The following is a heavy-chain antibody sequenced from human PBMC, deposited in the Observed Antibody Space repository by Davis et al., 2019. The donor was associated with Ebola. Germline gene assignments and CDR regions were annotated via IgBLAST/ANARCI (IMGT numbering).Heavy chain of an antibody. Sequence: GGSLRLSCAASGFTFSSYEMNWVRQAPGKGLEWVSYISSSGSTIYYADSVKGRFTISRDNSKNTLYLQMSSLHQGPIGLPPGTLLQEHLWG. CDR1: GFTFSSYE. CDR3: TLLQEHL. J-gene: IGHJ6*01. V-gene: IGHV3-48*03. CDR2: ISSSGSTI.